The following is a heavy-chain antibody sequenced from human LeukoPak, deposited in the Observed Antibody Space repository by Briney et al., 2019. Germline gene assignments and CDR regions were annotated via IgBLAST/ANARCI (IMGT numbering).Heavy chain of an antibody. CDR3: ARRAYYYGSGSYFRPSYFDY. CDR1: GGSFSGYC. D-gene: IGHD3-10*01. CDR2: INHSGST. V-gene: IGHV4-34*01. Sequence: PSETLSLTCAVYGGSFSGYCWSWIRQPPGKGLEWIGEINHSGSTNYNPSLKSRVTISVDTSKNQFSLKLSSVTAADTAVYYCARRAYYYGSGSYFRPSYFDYWGQGTLVTVSS. J-gene: IGHJ4*02.